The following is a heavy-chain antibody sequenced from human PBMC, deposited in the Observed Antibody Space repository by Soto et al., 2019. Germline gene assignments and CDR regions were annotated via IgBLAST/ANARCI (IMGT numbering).Heavy chain of an antibody. J-gene: IGHJ4*01. D-gene: IGHD5-12*01. CDR1: GFSFSGYA. Sequence: EVQLLESGGGSVQPGGSLRLSCAASGFSFSGYAMAWVRQAPGQGLEWGAGISGSGATTYYADSVKGRWTISRDNSKNTLSLQVKRLSAEDTAVYYCAKAGGGYTKWHFDSWGHGSLVTVSS. V-gene: IGHV3-23*01. CDR3: AKAGGGYTKWHFDS. CDR2: ISGSGATT.